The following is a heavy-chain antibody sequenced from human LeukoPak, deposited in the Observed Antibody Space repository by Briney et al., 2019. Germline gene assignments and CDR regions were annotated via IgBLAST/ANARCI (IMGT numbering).Heavy chain of an antibody. CDR3: ARERMSRVVIAFDI. D-gene: IGHD4-23*01. J-gene: IGHJ3*02. CDR1: GGTFSSYA. Sequence: VASVKVSCKASGGTFSSYAISWVRQAPGQGLEWMGGIIPIFATANYAQKFQGRVTITADKSTSTAYMELSSLRSQDTAVYYCARERMSRVVIAFDIWGQGTMVTVSS. V-gene: IGHV1-69*06. CDR2: IIPIFATA.